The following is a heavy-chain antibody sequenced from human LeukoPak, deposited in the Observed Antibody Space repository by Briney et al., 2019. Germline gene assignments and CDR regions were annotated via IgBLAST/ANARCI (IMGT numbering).Heavy chain of an antibody. CDR3: AKLLAVTNSYYFNN. Sequence: GGSLRLSCAASGFTFSSYAMSWVRQAPGKVLEWVSTISGSGSGGSTYYADSVKGRFTISRDNSKDTLYLQMNSLRAEDTAVYYCAKLLAVTNSYYFNNWGQGTLVTVSS. CDR2: ISGSGSGGST. D-gene: IGHD6-19*01. V-gene: IGHV3-23*01. CDR1: GFTFSSYA. J-gene: IGHJ4*02.